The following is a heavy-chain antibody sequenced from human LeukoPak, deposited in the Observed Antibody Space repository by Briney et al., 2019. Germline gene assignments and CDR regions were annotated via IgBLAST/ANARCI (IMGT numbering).Heavy chain of an antibody. D-gene: IGHD3-9*01. CDR3: ASPDGILTGYYPY. J-gene: IGHJ4*02. CDR1: GGTFSSYA. V-gene: IGHV1-69*06. CDR2: IIPIFGTA. Sequence: SVKVSCKASGGTFSSYATSWVRQAPGQGLEWMGGIIPIFGTANYAQKFQGRVTITADKSTSTAYMELSSLRSEDTAVYYCASPDGILTGYYPYWGQGTLVTVSS.